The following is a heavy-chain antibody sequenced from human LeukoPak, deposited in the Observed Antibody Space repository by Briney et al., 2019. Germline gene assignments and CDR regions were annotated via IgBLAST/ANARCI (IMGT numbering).Heavy chain of an antibody. Sequence: GGSLRLSCAASGFTFYDYTMHWVRQAPGKGLEWVSLISWDGGSTYYADSGKGRFTISRDNAKNSLYLQMNSLRAEDTAVYYCARTSLTSTEYFQHWGQGTLVTVSS. CDR2: ISWDGGST. CDR1: GFTFYDYT. J-gene: IGHJ1*01. V-gene: IGHV3-43*01. CDR3: ARTSLTSTEYFQH. D-gene: IGHD1/OR15-1a*01.